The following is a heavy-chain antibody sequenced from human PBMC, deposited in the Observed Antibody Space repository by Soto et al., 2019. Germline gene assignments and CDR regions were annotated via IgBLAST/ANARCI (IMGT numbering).Heavy chain of an antibody. V-gene: IGHV3-74*01. D-gene: IGHD2-15*01. Sequence: PGGSLRLSCAASGFTFSSYWMHWVRQAPGKGLVWVSRINSDGSSTFYADSVKGRFTISRDNAKNTVYLQMNSLRAEDTAVYYCAKPRQITSLLLYYFDYWGQGTLVTVSS. CDR1: GFTFSSYW. CDR3: AKPRQITSLLLYYFDY. J-gene: IGHJ4*02. CDR2: INSDGSST.